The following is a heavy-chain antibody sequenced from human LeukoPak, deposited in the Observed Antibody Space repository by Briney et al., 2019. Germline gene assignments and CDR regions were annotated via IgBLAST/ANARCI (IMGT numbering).Heavy chain of an antibody. CDR1: GGSISSYY. D-gene: IGHD3-22*01. Sequence: SETLSLTCTVSGGSISSYYWSWIRQPPGKGLEWIGYIYYSGSTNYNPSLKSRVTISVDTSKDQFSLKLSSVTAADTAVYYCARVLDYDSSGYYYVAWGQGTLVTVSS. J-gene: IGHJ4*02. V-gene: IGHV4-59*01. CDR3: ARVLDYDSSGYYYVA. CDR2: IYYSGST.